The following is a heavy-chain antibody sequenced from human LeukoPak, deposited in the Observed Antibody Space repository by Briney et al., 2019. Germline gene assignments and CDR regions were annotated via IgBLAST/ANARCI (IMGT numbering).Heavy chain of an antibody. CDR1: GFTFTTYS. D-gene: IGHD1-1*01. CDR2: ISTRDTFI. Sequence: PGGSLRLSCEASGFTFTTYSMNWVRQTPGEGLEWVSSISTRDTFINYADSVKGRFTISRDNAKNSLFLQMTSLRAEDTAMYYCARWKPRSDALDVWGKGTMVMVSS. V-gene: IGHV3-21*01. CDR3: ARWKPRSDALDV. J-gene: IGHJ3*01.